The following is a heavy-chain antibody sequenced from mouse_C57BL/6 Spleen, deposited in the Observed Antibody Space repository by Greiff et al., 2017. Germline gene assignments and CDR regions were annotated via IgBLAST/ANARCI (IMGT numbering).Heavy chain of an antibody. CDR3: ARLYYGNYEGFAY. CDR1: GYTFTDYN. D-gene: IGHD2-1*01. J-gene: IGHJ3*01. CDR2: INPNNGGT. Sequence: VQLQQSGPELVKPGASVKMSCKASGYTFTDYNMHWVKQSHGKSLEWIGYINPNNGGTSYNQKFKGKATLTVNKSSSTAYMELRSLTSEDSAVYYCARLYYGNYEGFAYWGQGTLVTVSA. V-gene: IGHV1-22*01.